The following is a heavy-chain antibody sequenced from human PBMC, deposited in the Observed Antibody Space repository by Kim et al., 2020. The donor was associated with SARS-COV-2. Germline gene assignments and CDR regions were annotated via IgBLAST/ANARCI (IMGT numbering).Heavy chain of an antibody. D-gene: IGHD5-18*01. V-gene: IGHV1-3*01. J-gene: IGHJ4*02. Sequence: ASVKVSCKASGYSFSYYAIHWMRQAPGQSLEWMGWINVGNGNIKYSEKFQDRLTITGDTSASTAYMELSSLKSDDTAVYFCARGWLWTFDYWGQRTLVTVSS. CDR3: ARGWLWTFDY. CDR1: GYSFSYYA. CDR2: INVGNGNI.